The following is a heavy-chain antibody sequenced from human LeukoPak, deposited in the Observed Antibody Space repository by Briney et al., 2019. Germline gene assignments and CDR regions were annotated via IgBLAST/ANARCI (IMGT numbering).Heavy chain of an antibody. CDR2: ISAYNGNT. Sequence: ASVKVSCKASGYTFTSYGISWVRQAPGQGLEWMGWISAYNGNTNYAQKLQGRVTMTTDTSTSTAYMELRSLRSDDTAVYYCARDLIVVVPAAIGGNWFDPWGRGTLVTVSS. CDR1: GYTFTSYG. D-gene: IGHD2-2*02. CDR3: ARDLIVVVPAAIGGNWFDP. V-gene: IGHV1-18*01. J-gene: IGHJ5*02.